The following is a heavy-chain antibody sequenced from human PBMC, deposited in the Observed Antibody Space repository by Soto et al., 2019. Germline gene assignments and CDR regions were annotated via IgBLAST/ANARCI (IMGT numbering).Heavy chain of an antibody. CDR3: ATGLFGVVIRELVFDY. CDR1: GYTLTELS. J-gene: IGHJ4*02. Sequence: GASLKVSCKVSGYTLTELSMHWVRQAPGKGLEWMGGFDPEDGETIYAQKFQGRVTMNEDTSTDTAYMELSSLRSEDTAVYYCATGLFGVVIRELVFDYWGQGTLVTVSS. CDR2: FDPEDGET. D-gene: IGHD3-3*01. V-gene: IGHV1-24*01.